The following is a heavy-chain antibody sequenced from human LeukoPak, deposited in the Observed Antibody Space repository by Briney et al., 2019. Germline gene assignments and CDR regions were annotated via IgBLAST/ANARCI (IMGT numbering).Heavy chain of an antibody. J-gene: IGHJ4*02. D-gene: IGHD2-2*01. Sequence: TGGSLRLSCAASGFTFSSYWMHWVRHAPGKGLVWVSRINSDGSSTSYADSVKGRFTISRDNAKNTLYLQMNSLRAEDTAVYYCAREGYCSSTSCPDYWGQGTLVTVSS. CDR1: GFTFSSYW. V-gene: IGHV3-74*01. CDR3: AREGYCSSTSCPDY. CDR2: INSDGSST.